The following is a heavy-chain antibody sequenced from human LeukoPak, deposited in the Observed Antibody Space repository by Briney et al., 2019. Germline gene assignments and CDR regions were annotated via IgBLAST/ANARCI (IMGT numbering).Heavy chain of an antibody. CDR3: ARKSPSGQTDY. Sequence: GGSLRLSCAASGFTFSNYDMHWVRQVAGKGLEWVSAIGTAGDTYYPGSVKGRFTISRENANNSLYLQMNSLRAGDTAVYYCARKSPSGQTDYWGQGTLVTVSS. V-gene: IGHV3-13*01. J-gene: IGHJ4*02. CDR1: GFTFSNYD. CDR2: IGTAGDT. D-gene: IGHD6-19*01.